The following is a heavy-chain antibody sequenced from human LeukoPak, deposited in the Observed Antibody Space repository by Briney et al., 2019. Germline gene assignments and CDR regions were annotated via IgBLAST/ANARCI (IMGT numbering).Heavy chain of an antibody. J-gene: IGHJ3*02. Sequence: PSETLSLTCTVSGGSISSYYWSWIRQPPGKGLEWIGYIYYSVSTNYNPSLKSRVTISVDTSKNQFSLKLSSVTAADTAVYYCALSGSPYYYDSSGYYDAFDIWGQGTMVTVSS. CDR3: ALSGSPYYYDSSGYYDAFDI. V-gene: IGHV4-59*08. CDR2: IYYSVST. CDR1: GGSISSYY. D-gene: IGHD3-22*01.